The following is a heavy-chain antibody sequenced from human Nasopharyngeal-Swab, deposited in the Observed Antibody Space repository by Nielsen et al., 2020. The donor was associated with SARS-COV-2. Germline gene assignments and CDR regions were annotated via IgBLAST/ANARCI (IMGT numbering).Heavy chain of an antibody. CDR1: GFTFSSNA. Sequence: GGSLRLSCAASGFTFSSNAMSWVRQAPGKGLEWVSAISGSGGSTYYADSVKGRFTTSRDNSKNTLYLQMNSLRAEDTAVYYCARATTVIRHYYYYYYMDVWGKGTTVTVSS. CDR2: ISGSGGST. D-gene: IGHD4-17*01. CDR3: ARATTVIRHYYYYYYMDV. V-gene: IGHV3-23*01. J-gene: IGHJ6*03.